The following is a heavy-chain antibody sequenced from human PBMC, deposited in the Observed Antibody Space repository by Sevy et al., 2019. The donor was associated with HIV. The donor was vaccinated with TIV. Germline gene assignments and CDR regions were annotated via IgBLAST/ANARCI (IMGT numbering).Heavy chain of an antibody. J-gene: IGHJ6*02. D-gene: IGHD3-22*01. Sequence: GGSLRLSCAASGFTFSIYAMHWVRQAPDKGLEWVAVISYEGGVKYFADSVKGRVTISRDNSKNRLYLQMNSLRPEDTAVYYCARDLPSAVINPFYYYGLDVWGQGTTVTVSS. CDR1: GFTFSIYA. CDR3: ARDLPSAVINPFYYYGLDV. V-gene: IGHV3-30*04. CDR2: ISYEGGVK.